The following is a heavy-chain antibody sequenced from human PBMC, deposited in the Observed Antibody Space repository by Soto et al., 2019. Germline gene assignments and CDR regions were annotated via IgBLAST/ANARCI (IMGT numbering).Heavy chain of an antibody. D-gene: IGHD3-3*01. CDR3: AKAPKGTQLRFLEWLYLDY. Sequence: GGSLRLSCAASGFTFSSYGMHWVRQAPGKGLEWVAVISYDGSNKYYADSVKGRFTISRDNSKNTLYLQMNSLRAEDTAVYYCAKAPKGTQLRFLEWLYLDYWGQGTLVTVSS. CDR1: GFTFSSYG. V-gene: IGHV3-30*18. CDR2: ISYDGSNK. J-gene: IGHJ4*02.